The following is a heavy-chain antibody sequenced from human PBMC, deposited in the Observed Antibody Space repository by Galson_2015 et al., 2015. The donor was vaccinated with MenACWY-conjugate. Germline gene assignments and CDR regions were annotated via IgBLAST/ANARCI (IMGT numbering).Heavy chain of an antibody. CDR2: IYYSGST. CDR3: ARGLR. Sequence: ETLSLTCTVSGDSLSGSHYYWGWIRQPPGKGLEWIGTIYYSGSTYYNPSLKSRVIISVDTSKNQFSLTLSSLTAADTAVYYCARGLRWGQGTLVTVSS. D-gene: IGHD2-15*01. J-gene: IGHJ4*02. CDR1: GDSLSGSHYY. V-gene: IGHV4-39*01.